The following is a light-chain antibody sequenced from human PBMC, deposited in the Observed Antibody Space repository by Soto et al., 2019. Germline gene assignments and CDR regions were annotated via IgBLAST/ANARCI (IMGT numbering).Light chain of an antibody. CDR1: SSNFGAGYD. Sequence: QSVLTQPPSVYGAPGHRVTISCTGGSSNFGAGYDVHWYQQLPGTAPKLLIYTNTNRPSGVPDRFSVSNSGTSASLAMTGLQAEDEADYYCQYYDSRLRRYVFGAGTKVIVL. J-gene: IGLJ1*01. V-gene: IGLV1-40*01. CDR3: QYYDSRLRRYV. CDR2: TNT.